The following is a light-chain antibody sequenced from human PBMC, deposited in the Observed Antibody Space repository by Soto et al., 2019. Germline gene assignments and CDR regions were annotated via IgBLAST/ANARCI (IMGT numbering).Light chain of an antibody. CDR1: SSDVGSYNL. CDR3: CSYAGSSTSYV. J-gene: IGLJ1*01. CDR2: EGS. Sequence: ALTQPASVSGFPGQSITISCTGTSSDVGSYNLVSWYQQHPGKAPKLMIYEGSKRPSGVSNRFSGSKSGNTASLTISGLQAEDEADYYCCSYAGSSTSYVFGTGTKVTVL. V-gene: IGLV2-23*01.